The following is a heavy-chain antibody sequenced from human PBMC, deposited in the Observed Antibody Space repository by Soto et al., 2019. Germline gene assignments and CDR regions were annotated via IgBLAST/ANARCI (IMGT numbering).Heavy chain of an antibody. CDR2: IYYSGST. V-gene: IGHV4-39*01. CDR3: ARNRGTYASSWFDS. CDR1: GGSVSSSNFY. D-gene: IGHD2-8*01. J-gene: IGHJ5*01. Sequence: SETLSLTCTVSGGSVSSSNFYWGWIRQPPGKGLEWIGSIYYSGSTSYNPYLKSRVTISVDTSKNQFSLKLISVTAADTAVYYCARNRGTYASSWFDSWGQGNLVTVSS.